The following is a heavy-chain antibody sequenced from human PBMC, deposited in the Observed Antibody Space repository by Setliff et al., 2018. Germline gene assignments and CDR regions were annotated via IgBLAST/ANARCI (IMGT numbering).Heavy chain of an antibody. CDR3: RQAVVGRDVFDI. V-gene: IGHV4-34*01. CDR2: INQSGSG. Sequence: PSETLSLTCNVYGGSFDTYYWSWIRQPPGKGLEWFGEINQSGSGDHNPSSKGRVTISVDTSKKQFSLTLTSVTAADTALYYCRQAVVGRDVFDIWGQGTVVTVSS. J-gene: IGHJ3*02. D-gene: IGHD1-1*01. CDR1: GGSFDTYY.